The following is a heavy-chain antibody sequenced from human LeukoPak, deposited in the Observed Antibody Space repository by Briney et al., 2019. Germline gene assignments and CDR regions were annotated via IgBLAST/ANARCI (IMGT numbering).Heavy chain of an antibody. CDR2: IDPSDSYT. J-gene: IGHJ4*02. V-gene: IGHV5-10-1*01. CDR1: VYSFTSYL. D-gene: IGHD2-2*01. Sequence: GESLRISCKASVYSFTSYLISCVRQMPGKVLEWMGRIDPSDSYTNYSPSFQGHVTISADKSISTAYLQWSSLKASDTAMYYCAVGAAGCSSTSCYHYWGQGTLVTVSS. CDR3: AVGAAGCSSTSCYHY.